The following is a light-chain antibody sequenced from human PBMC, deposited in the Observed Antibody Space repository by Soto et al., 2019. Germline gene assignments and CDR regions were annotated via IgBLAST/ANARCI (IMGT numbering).Light chain of an antibody. CDR3: CSYAGSYV. Sequence: QSVLTQPRSVSGSPGQSGTISCTGTSSDVGGYNYVSWYQQHPGKAPKLMISDVSKRPSGVPDRFSGSKSGNTASLAISGLQAEDEANYYCCSYAGSYVFGTGTKLTVL. V-gene: IGLV2-11*01. CDR2: DVS. J-gene: IGLJ1*01. CDR1: SSDVGGYNY.